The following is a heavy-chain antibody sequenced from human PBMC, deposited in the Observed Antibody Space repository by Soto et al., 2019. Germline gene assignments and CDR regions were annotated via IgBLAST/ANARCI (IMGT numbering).Heavy chain of an antibody. V-gene: IGHV4-31*03. J-gene: IGHJ4*02. CDR3: ARRAPLDILTGSYQHHFDY. CDR2: IYYSGYT. D-gene: IGHD3-9*01. CDR1: GGSISSGGYY. Sequence: SETLSLTCTVSGGSISSGGYYWSWIRQHPGKGLEWIGYIYYSGYTYYNPSPKSRVTISVDTSKNQFSLRLNSVTAADTAVYYCARRAPLDILTGSYQHHFDYWGQGTLVTVSS.